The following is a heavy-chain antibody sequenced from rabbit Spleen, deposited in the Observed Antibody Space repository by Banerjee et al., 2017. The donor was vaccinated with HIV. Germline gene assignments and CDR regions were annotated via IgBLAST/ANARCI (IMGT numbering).Heavy chain of an antibody. CDR3: ARDAAGREDFNL. D-gene: IGHD4-2*01. J-gene: IGHJ4*01. Sequence: QSLEESGGDLVKPGASLTLTCTASGFDLSSSYYMCWVRQAPGKGLELIACIAGGSSDFTYSATWAKGRFTCSKTSSTTVTLQMTSLTVADTATYFCARDAAGREDFNLWGPGTLVTVS. V-gene: IGHV1S40*01. CDR1: GFDLSSSYY. CDR2: IAGGSSDFT.